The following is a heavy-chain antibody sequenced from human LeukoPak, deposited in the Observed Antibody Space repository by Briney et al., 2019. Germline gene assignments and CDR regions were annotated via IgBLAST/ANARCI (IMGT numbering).Heavy chain of an antibody. J-gene: IGHJ4*02. CDR1: GFTFSNHP. Sequence: GGSLRLSCAASGFTFSNHPMDWVRQAPGKGLEWVSGISGGGDSAFYADSVKGRFTISRDNAKNTLYLQMNSLRAEDTAVYYCARGGFYGGKVDYWGQGTLVTVSS. CDR2: ISGGGDSA. V-gene: IGHV3-23*01. CDR3: ARGGFYGGKVDY. D-gene: IGHD4-23*01.